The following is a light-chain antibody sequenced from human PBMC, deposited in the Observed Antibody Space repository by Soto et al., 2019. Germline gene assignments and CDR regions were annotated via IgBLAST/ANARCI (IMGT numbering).Light chain of an antibody. CDR3: QSYDTSLGAHVV. J-gene: IGLJ2*01. CDR1: SSDVGGYNY. Sequence: QSALTQPRSVSGSPGQSVTISCTGTSSDVGGYNYVSWYQQHPGKAPKLMIYDVSKRPSGVPDRFSGSKSGNTASLTISGLQSWDEADYYCQSYDTSLGAHVVFGGGTKLTVL. CDR2: DVS. V-gene: IGLV2-11*01.